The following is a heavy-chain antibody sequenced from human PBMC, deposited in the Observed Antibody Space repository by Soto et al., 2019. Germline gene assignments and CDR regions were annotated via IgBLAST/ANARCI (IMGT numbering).Heavy chain of an antibody. D-gene: IGHD3-16*01. V-gene: IGHV1-3*01. CDR2: INAGNGNT. Sequence: QVQLVQSGAEVKKPGASVKVSCKASGYTFTSSVMHWVRQPPGQRLEWMGWINAGNGNTKYSQKFQGRVTITRDTSASTAYMELSSLRSEDTAVYYCARFPRGSYFDYWGQGTLVTVSS. CDR3: ARFPRGSYFDY. J-gene: IGHJ4*02. CDR1: GYTFTSSV.